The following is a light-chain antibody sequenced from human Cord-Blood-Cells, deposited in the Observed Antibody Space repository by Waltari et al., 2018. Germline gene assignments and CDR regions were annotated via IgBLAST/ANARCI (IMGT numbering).Light chain of an antibody. CDR2: AAS. CDR3: QQSYSTPLT. J-gene: IGKJ4*01. Sequence: DIQMTQSPSSLSASVGDRVTITCRASQSISSYLNWYQQKPGKAPELLIYAASSLQSGVPSRFSGSGSGTDFTPTISSLQPEDFATYYCQQSYSTPLTFGGGTKVEIK. CDR1: QSISSY. V-gene: IGKV1-39*01.